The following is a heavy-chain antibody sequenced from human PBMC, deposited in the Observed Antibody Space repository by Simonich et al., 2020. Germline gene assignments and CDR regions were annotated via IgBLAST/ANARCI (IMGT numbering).Heavy chain of an antibody. J-gene: IGHJ6*03. V-gene: IGHV3-21*01. CDR1: GFTFSSYS. CDR2: ISSSSSYI. CDR3: ARDGLGTAYYYYMDV. D-gene: IGHD7-27*01. Sequence: EVQLVESGGGLVKPGGSLRLSCAASGFTFSSYSMNWVRQAPGKGLEWVSSISSSSSYIYYADSVKGRVTISRDNAKNSLYLQMNSLRAEDTAVYYCARDGLGTAYYYYMDVWGKGTTVTVSS.